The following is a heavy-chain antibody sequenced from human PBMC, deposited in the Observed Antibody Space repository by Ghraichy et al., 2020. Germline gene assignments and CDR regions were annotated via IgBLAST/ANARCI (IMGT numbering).Heavy chain of an antibody. J-gene: IGHJ4*02. CDR3: ARDSHWTFDS. Sequence: GGSLRLSCAASGFTFSRYSMVWVRQAPGKGLELLAYIRPENGDIFYADSVKGRFTISRDDARNALYLQMNSLRREDTSLYYCARDSHWTFDSWGQGVLVTVSS. D-gene: IGHD1-1*01. CDR1: GFTFSRYS. CDR2: IRPENGDI. V-gene: IGHV3-48*01.